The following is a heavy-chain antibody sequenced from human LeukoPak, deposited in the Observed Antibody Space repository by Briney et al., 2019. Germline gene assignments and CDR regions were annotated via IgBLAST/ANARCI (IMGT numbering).Heavy chain of an antibody. CDR2: ISWNSGSI. CDR1: GFTFSSYA. D-gene: IGHD1-26*01. CDR3: AKGSEATKPYYFDY. V-gene: IGHV3-9*03. J-gene: IGHJ4*02. Sequence: GGFLRLSCAASGFTFSSYAMHWVRQAPGKGLEWVSGISWNSGSIGYADSVKGRFSISRDNAKNSLYLQMNSLRAEDMAFYYCAKGSEATKPYYFDYWGQGTLVTVSS.